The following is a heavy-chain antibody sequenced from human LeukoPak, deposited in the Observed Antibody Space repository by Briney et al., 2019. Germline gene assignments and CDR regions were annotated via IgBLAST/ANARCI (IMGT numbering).Heavy chain of an antibody. V-gene: IGHV3-11*04. D-gene: IGHD2-15*01. CDR1: GFTFSGYY. Sequence: GGSLRLSCAASGFTFSGYYMSWIRQAPGKGLEWVSYISSSGSTIYYADSVKGRFTISRDNAKNSLYLQMNSLSAEDTAVYYCARPSFTQGSYFDYWGQGTLVTVSS. CDR3: ARPSFTQGSYFDY. J-gene: IGHJ4*02. CDR2: ISSSGSTI.